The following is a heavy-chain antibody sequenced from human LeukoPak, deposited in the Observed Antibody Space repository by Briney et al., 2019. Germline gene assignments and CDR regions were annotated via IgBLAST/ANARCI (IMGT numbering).Heavy chain of an antibody. J-gene: IGHJ6*03. D-gene: IGHD3-10*01. V-gene: IGHV1-69*05. CDR1: GGTFSSYA. CDR2: IIPIFGTA. Sequence: SVKVSCKASGGTFSSYAISWVRQAPGQGLEWMGGIIPIFGTANYAQKFQGRVTITTDESTSTAYMELSSLRSEDTAVYYCATRQSRSNYYGSGSYYNWGSVYYYYYMDVWAKGPRSPSP. CDR3: ATRQSRSNYYGSGSYYNWGSVYYYYYMDV.